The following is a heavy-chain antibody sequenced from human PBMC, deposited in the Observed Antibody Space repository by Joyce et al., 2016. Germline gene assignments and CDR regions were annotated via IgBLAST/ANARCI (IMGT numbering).Heavy chain of an antibody. D-gene: IGHD3-16*01. J-gene: IGHJ4*02. CDR2: ISSISNNI. CDR1: GFSFRTFS. Sequence: EVQLVESGGGFVQPGGSLRRSCAASGFSFRTFSMNWVRQAPGKGLEWLAYISSISNNIHYADSVKGRFTISRDNAQYSVHLQMNSLRDDDTGVYYCARELGGTRALDRWGQGTLVTVSS. V-gene: IGHV3-48*02. CDR3: ARELGGTRALDR.